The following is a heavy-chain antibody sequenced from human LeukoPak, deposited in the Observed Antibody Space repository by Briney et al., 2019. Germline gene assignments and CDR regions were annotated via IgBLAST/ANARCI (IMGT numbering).Heavy chain of an antibody. CDR2: IFQTGST. J-gene: IGHJ6*02. CDR1: GGSITSSRW. CDR3: ARDRVVPAALANYGMDV. D-gene: IGHD2-2*01. V-gene: IGHV4-4*02. Sequence: SETLSLTCAVSGGSITSSRWWSWVRQPPGKGLEWIGEIFQTGSTNYNPSLKSRVTISVDTSKNQFSLKLSSVTAADTAVYYCARDRVVPAALANYGMDVWGQGTTVTVSS.